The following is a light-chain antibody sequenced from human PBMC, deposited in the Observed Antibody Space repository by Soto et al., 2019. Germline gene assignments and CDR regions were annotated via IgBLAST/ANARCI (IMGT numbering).Light chain of an antibody. J-gene: IGLJ1*01. CDR2: DVA. CDR3: ISYTSTLFV. Sequence: QSALTQPASVSGSPGQSITMSCTGTSSDIGAYNYVSWYQQHPGKAPNLILYDVATRPSGVSDRFSGSKSGNTASLTISGLQAEDEADYYCISYTSTLFVFGTGTKVTVL. V-gene: IGLV2-14*03. CDR1: SSDIGAYNY.